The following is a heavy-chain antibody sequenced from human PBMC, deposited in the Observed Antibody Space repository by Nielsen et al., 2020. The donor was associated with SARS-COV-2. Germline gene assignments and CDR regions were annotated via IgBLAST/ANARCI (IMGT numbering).Heavy chain of an antibody. Sequence: GSLRLSCTVSGGSISSSSYYWGWIRQPPGKGLEWIGSIYYSGSTYYNPSLKSRVTISVDTSKNQFSLKLSSVTAADTAVYYCARHARRYYYYGMDVWGQGTTVTVSS. V-gene: IGHV4-39*01. CDR3: ARHARRYYYYGMDV. CDR2: IYYSGST. J-gene: IGHJ6*02. CDR1: GGSISSSSYY.